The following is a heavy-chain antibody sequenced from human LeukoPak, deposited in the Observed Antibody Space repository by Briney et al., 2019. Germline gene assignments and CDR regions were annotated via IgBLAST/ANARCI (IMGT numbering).Heavy chain of an antibody. J-gene: IGHJ5*02. CDR1: GGSISSSSYY. V-gene: IGHV4-39*01. CDR2: IYYSGST. D-gene: IGHD2-2*01. Sequence: SETLSLTCTVSGGSISSSSYYWGWIRQPPGKGLEWIGTIYYSGSTYYNPSLKSRVTISVDTSKNQFSLKLSSVTAADTAVYYCARRVGVEYQLLSWFDPWGQGTLVTVSS. CDR3: ARRVGVEYQLLSWFDP.